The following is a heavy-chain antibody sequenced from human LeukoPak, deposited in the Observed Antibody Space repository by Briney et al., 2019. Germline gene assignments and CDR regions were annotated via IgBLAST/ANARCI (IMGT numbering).Heavy chain of an antibody. CDR1: GFPFSSYA. Sequence: GGSLRLSCAASGFPFSSYAMSWVRQAPGKGLEWVSAISGIGGSTYYSDSVKGRFTISRDNSKNTLYLQMKSLRGEDTAVYYCAKDRLRYFDWLDHFDYWGQGTLVTVSS. J-gene: IGHJ4*02. V-gene: IGHV3-23*01. CDR2: ISGIGGST. D-gene: IGHD3-9*01. CDR3: AKDRLRYFDWLDHFDY.